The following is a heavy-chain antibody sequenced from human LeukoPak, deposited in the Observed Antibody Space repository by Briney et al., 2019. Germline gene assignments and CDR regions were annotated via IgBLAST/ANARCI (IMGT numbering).Heavy chain of an antibody. D-gene: IGHD3-22*01. CDR2: ISGSGGST. J-gene: IGHJ4*02. CDR3: AKDGLYDSSGYYSSYFDY. V-gene: IGHV3-23*01. CDR1: GFTFSSYA. Sequence: GGSLRLSCAASGFTFSSYAMSWVRQAPGKGLEWVSAISGSGGSTYYADSVKGRFTISRDNSKNTLYLQMNSLRAEDTAVYYRAKDGLYDSSGYYSSYFDYWGQGTLVTVSS.